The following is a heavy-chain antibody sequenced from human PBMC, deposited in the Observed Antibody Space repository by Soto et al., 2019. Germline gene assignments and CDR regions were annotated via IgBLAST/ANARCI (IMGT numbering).Heavy chain of an antibody. J-gene: IGHJ6*02. CDR2: INPNSGGT. CDR3: ARASVLRFLEWSGQMGPTSPLYGMDD. D-gene: IGHD3-3*01. CDR1: GDTFTGYY. V-gene: IGHV1-2*02. Sequence: ASVKVSCKASGDTFTGYYMHWVRQAPGQGLEWMGWINPNSGGTNYAQKFQGRVTMTRDTSISTAYMELSRLRSDDTAVYYCARASVLRFLEWSGQMGPTSPLYGMDDWGQGTTVTVSS.